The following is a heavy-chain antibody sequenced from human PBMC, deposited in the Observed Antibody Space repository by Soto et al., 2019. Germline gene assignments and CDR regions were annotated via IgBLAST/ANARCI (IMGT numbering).Heavy chain of an antibody. V-gene: IGHV1-2*02. J-gene: IGHJ4*01. CDR2: INPNSGDT. CDR1: VFSVDTTYC. CDR3: GSPRSGPSPDVGH. D-gene: IGHD2-15*01. Sequence: SVKVSCKASVFSVDTTYCIHWVRRAPGQGLEWMGSINPNSGDTNYAQNFQGRVTMTRDTSISTAYMEASSLTSDDTAVYYCGSPRSGPSPDVGHWGHGTVVTVSS.